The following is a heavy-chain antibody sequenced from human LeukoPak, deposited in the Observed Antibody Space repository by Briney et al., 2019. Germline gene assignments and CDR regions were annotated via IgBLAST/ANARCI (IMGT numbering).Heavy chain of an antibody. D-gene: IGHD5-12*01. Sequence: TSSETLSLTCNVSGYSISSGYYWSWIRQPPGKGLEWIGEINHSGSTNYNPSLKSRVTISVDTSKNQFSLKLSSVTAADTAVYYCARHSRYSGYLSWNYWGQGTLVTVSS. CDR3: ARHSRYSGYLSWNY. CDR1: GYSISSGYY. J-gene: IGHJ4*02. CDR2: INHSGST. V-gene: IGHV4-34*01.